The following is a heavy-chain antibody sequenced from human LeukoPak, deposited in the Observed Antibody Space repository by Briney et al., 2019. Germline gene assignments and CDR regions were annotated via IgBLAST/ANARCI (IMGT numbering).Heavy chain of an antibody. J-gene: IGHJ4*02. CDR2: IYYSGST. V-gene: IGHV4-59*08. D-gene: IGHD3-10*01. CDR1: GGSISSYY. CDR3: ARHTMVRGVMGVDY. Sequence: SETLSLTCTVSGGSISSYYWSWIRQPPGKGLEWIGYIYYSGSTNYNPSLKSRVTISVDTSKNQFSLKLSSVTAADTAVYYCARHTMVRGVMGVDYWGQGTLVTVSS.